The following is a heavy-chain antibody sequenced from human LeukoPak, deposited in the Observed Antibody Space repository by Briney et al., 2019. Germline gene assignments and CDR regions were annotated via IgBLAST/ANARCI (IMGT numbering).Heavy chain of an antibody. CDR1: GFTFSSYA. V-gene: IGHV3-23*01. D-gene: IGHD4-17*01. CDR2: ISGSGGST. J-gene: IGHJ6*03. Sequence: PGGSLRLSCAASGFTFSSYAMSWVRQAPGKGLEWVSAISGSGGSTYYADSVKGRFTISRDNSKNTLYLQMNSLRAEDTAVYYCAKGIDYGDYYYYYMDVWGKGTTVTVSS. CDR3: AKGIDYGDYYYYYMDV.